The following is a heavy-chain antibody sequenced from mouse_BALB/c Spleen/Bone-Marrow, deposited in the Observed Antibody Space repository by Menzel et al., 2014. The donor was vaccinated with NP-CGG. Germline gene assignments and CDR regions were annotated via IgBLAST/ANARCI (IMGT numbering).Heavy chain of an antibody. CDR3: TTLARTNFDY. CDR2: IYPGNSDT. J-gene: IGHJ2*01. D-gene: IGHD3-1*01. Sequence: VHVKQSGTVLARPGAAVKMSCKASGYTFSNYWMHWVKPRPGQGLEWIGTIYPGNSDTTYNQKFKGKAKLTAVTSTSTAYMDLSSLTNEDSAVYYCTTLARTNFDYWGQGTTLTVSS. CDR1: GYTFSNYW. V-gene: IGHV1-5*01.